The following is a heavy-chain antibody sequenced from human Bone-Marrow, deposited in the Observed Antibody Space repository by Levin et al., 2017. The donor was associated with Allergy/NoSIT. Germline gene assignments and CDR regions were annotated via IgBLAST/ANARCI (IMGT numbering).Heavy chain of an antibody. J-gene: IGHJ4*02. D-gene: IGHD6-6*01. V-gene: IGHV2-70*04. Sequence: SGPTLVKPPQTLTLTCTFSGFSLTTHGMRVSWIRQAPGKALEWLARLNWDDDEFYSASLESRLTLSKDTSKNQVILTLTNVSPVDSATYFCARIPSPADYFDYWGQGTRVTVAA. CDR1: GFSLTTHGMR. CDR3: ARIPSPADYFDY. CDR2: LNWDDDE.